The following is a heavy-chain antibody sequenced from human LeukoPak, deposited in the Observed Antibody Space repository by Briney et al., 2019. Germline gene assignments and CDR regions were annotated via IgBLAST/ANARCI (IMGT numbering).Heavy chain of an antibody. CDR1: GFTFSSYS. Sequence: GGSLRLSCAASGFTFSSYSMSWVRQAPGKGLEWVSAISGSGGSTYYADSVKGRFTISRDNSKNTLYLQMNSLRAEDTAVYYCAKAHCSSTSCYLGWLDPWGQGTLVTVSS. V-gene: IGHV3-23*01. CDR3: AKAHCSSTSCYLGWLDP. J-gene: IGHJ5*02. CDR2: ISGSGGST. D-gene: IGHD2-2*01.